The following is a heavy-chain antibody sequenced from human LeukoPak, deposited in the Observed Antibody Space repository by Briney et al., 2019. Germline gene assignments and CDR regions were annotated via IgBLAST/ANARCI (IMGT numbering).Heavy chain of an antibody. V-gene: IGHV1-2*02. CDR3: ARMDYYDSSGYGYWFDP. J-gene: IGHJ5*02. Sequence: ASVTVSCKASGYTFTGYYMHWVRQAPGQGLEWMGWINPNSGGTNYAQKFQGRVTMTRDTPISTAYMELSRLRSDDTAVYYCARMDYYDSSGYGYWFDPWGQGTLVTVSS. D-gene: IGHD3-22*01. CDR1: GYTFTGYY. CDR2: INPNSGGT.